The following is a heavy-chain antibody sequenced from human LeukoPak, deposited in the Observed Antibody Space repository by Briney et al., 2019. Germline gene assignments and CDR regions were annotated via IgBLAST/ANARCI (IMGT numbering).Heavy chain of an antibody. CDR3: ARVRTYCSGGSCYEGGDY. J-gene: IGHJ4*02. D-gene: IGHD2-15*01. V-gene: IGHV1-69*05. CDR2: IIPIFGAA. CDR1: GGTFSSYA. Sequence: SVKVSCKASGGTFSSYAINWVRQAPGQGLEWLGGIIPIFGAANYAQKFQGRVTITRDTSASTAYMELSSLRSEDTAVYYCARVRTYCSGGSCYEGGDYWGQGTLVTVSS.